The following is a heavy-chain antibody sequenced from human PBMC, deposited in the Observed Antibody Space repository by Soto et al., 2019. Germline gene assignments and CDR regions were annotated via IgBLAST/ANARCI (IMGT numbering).Heavy chain of an antibody. J-gene: IGHJ4*02. Sequence: PGGSLRLSCAASGFSFSNANMHWVRQAPGRGLDWVAGIYFDGGNKYYADSVKGRFTISRDNSKNTLYLQMNSLRAEDTAVYYCARETARIHPPFDHWGQGALVTVSS. CDR1: GFSFSNAN. CDR2: IYFDGGNK. CDR3: ARETARIHPPFDH. V-gene: IGHV3-33*01.